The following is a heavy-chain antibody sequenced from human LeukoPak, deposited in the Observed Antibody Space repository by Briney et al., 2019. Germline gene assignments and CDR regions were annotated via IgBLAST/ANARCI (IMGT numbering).Heavy chain of an antibody. D-gene: IGHD3-22*01. Sequence: PSETLSLTCTVSGGSISSYYWSWIRQPAGKGLEWIGRIYTSGSTNYNPSLKSRVTMSVGTSKNQFSPKLSSVTAADTAVYYCARDAYYYDSSGFDYWGQGTLVTVSS. V-gene: IGHV4-4*07. CDR3: ARDAYYYDSSGFDY. CDR1: GGSISSYY. J-gene: IGHJ4*02. CDR2: IYTSGST.